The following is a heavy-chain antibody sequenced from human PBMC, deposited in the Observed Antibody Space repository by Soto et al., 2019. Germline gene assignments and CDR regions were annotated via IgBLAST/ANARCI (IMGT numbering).Heavy chain of an antibody. D-gene: IGHD2-15*01. CDR2: IIPIFGTA. V-gene: IGHV1-69*13. CDR1: IHLYFSSYA. J-gene: IGHJ5*02. Sequence: EASVKVFLQGLWIHLYFSSYAISWVRQAPGQGLERMGGIIPIFGTANYAQKFQGRVTITADESTSTAYMELSSLRSEDTAVYYCARAVDMTSWFDPWGQGTLVTVS. CDR3: ARAVDMTSWFDP.